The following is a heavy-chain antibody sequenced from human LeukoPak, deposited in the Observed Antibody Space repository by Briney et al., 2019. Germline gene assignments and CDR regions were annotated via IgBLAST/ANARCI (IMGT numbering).Heavy chain of an antibody. Sequence: PGGSLRLSCAASGFTFSSYSMNWVRQAPGKGLEWVSSTSSSSSYIYYADSVKGRFTISRDNAKNSLYLQMNSLRAEDTAVYYCARDREENYYDSSGYFDAFDIWGQGTMVTVSS. J-gene: IGHJ3*02. CDR2: TSSSSSYI. CDR1: GFTFSSYS. D-gene: IGHD3-22*01. CDR3: ARDREENYYDSSGYFDAFDI. V-gene: IGHV3-21*01.